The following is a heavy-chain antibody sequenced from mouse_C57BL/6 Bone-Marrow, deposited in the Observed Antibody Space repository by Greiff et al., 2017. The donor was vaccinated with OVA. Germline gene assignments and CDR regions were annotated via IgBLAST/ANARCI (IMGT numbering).Heavy chain of an antibody. Sequence: EVQVVESGGGLVQPGGSLKLSCAASGFTFSDYYMYWVRQTPEKRLEWVAYISNGGGSTYYPDTVKGRFTISRDNAKNTLYLQMSRLKSEDTAMYYCARHCLGTPMDYWGQGTTLTVSS. D-gene: IGHD4-1*01. J-gene: IGHJ2*01. V-gene: IGHV5-12*01. CDR3: ARHCLGTPMDY. CDR2: ISNGGGST. CDR1: GFTFSDYY.